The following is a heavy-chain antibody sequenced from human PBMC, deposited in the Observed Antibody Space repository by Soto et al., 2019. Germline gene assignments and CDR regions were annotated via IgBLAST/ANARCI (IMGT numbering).Heavy chain of an antibody. CDR2: TYYRSKWYN. Sequence: SQTLSLTCAISGDSVSSNSAAWNWIRQSPSRGLEWLGRTYYRSKWYNDYAVSVKSRITINPDTSRNHFSLQLNSVTPEDTAVYYCARDLAARVVEAAPWGNVFDVWGQRTMVTVSS. V-gene: IGHV6-1*01. J-gene: IGHJ3*01. D-gene: IGHD2-15*01. CDR3: ARDLAARVVEAAPWGNVFDV. CDR1: GDSVSSNSAA.